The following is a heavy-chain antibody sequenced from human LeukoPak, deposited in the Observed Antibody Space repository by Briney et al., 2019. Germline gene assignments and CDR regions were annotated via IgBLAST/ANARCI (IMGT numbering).Heavy chain of an antibody. CDR3: ARGGGYSSDLVIDY. Sequence: SETLSLTCTVSGGSISSSSYYWSWIRQPPGKGLEWIGEINHSGSTNYNPSLKSRVTILVDTSKNQFSLKLSSVTAADTAVYYCARGGGYSSDLVIDYWGQGTLVTVSS. CDR2: INHSGST. CDR1: GGSISSSSYY. V-gene: IGHV4-39*07. J-gene: IGHJ4*02. D-gene: IGHD6-19*01.